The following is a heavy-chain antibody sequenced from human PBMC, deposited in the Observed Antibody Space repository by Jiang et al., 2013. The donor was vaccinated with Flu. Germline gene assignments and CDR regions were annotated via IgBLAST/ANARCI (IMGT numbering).Heavy chain of an antibody. CDR1: YW. Sequence: YWISWVRQMPGKGLEWMGRIDPSDSYTNYSPSFQGHVTISADKSISTAYLQWSSLKASDTAMYYCARHRLNYDFRSGYSNWFDPWGQGTLVTVSS. CDR2: IDPSDSYT. CDR3: ARHRLNYDFRSGYSNWFDP. D-gene: IGHD3-3*01. V-gene: IGHV5-10-1*01. J-gene: IGHJ5*02.